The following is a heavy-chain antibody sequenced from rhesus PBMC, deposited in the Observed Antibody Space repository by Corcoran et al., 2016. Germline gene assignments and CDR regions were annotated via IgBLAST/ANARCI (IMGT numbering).Heavy chain of an antibody. CDR2: INGNSGIT. CDR1: GGSFSSYW. D-gene: IGHD6-31*01. V-gene: IGHV4-80*01. Sequence: QVQLQESGPGLVKPSETLSLTCAVSGGSFSSYWWSWIRQPPGKGLEWIGEINGNSGITHHHPSLQSRVTLSKDASKPQFSLKLSSVTAACAAVYYCAREEGPYSSGWYPLDYWGQGVLVTVSS. CDR3: AREEGPYSSGWYPLDY. J-gene: IGHJ4*01.